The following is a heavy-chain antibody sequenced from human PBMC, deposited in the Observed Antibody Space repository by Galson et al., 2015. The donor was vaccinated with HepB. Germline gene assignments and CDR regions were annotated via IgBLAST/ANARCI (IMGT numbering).Heavy chain of an antibody. CDR3: ARIRGPGDAFDI. V-gene: IGHV2-70*20. Sequence: PALVKPTQTLTLTCTFSGFSLSTSGMCMNRVRQPPGKALEWLALIDWDDDKYYSTSLRTRLTISKDTSKNQVVLTMTNMDPVDTATYYCARIRGPGDAFDIWGQGTMVTVSS. J-gene: IGHJ3*02. CDR1: GFSLSTSGMC. CDR2: IDWDDDK.